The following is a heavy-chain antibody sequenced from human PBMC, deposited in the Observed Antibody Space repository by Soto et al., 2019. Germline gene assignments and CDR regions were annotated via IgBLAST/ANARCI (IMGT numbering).Heavy chain of an antibody. D-gene: IGHD6-13*01. V-gene: IGHV3-33*01. J-gene: IGHJ6*02. CDR1: GFTFSSYG. Sequence: PGGSLRLSCAASGFTFSSYGMHWVRQAQGKGLEWVAVIWYDGSNKYYADSVKGRFTISRDNSKNTLYLQMNSLRAEDTAVYYCAREAQPGIAAAGYENYYYGMDVWGQGTTVTVSS. CDR3: AREAQPGIAAAGYENYYYGMDV. CDR2: IWYDGSNK.